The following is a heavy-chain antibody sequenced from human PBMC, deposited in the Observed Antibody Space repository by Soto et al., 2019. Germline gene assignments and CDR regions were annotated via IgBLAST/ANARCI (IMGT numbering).Heavy chain of an antibody. V-gene: IGHV4-34*01. J-gene: IGHJ2*01. CDR2: INDRGSI. D-gene: IGHD3-9*01. CDR1: GGSFSGYY. CDR3: ARESHDILTGPPWVWYFDL. Sequence: QVQLQQWGAGPLRPLETLSLTCGVSGGSFSGYYWAWIRQSPGKGLEWIGEINDRGSINYNPSLKSRVSISVDTPKNHYSLTLRSVTAADTAVYYCARESHDILTGPPWVWYFDLWGRGTLVTVSS.